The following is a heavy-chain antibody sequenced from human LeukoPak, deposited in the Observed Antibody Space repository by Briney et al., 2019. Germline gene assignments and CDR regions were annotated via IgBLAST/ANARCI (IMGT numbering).Heavy chain of an antibody. J-gene: IGHJ6*02. CDR1: GFTFSNYA. Sequence: GGSLRLSCVASGFTFSNYAMNWVRQAPGKGLEWVSGVSGGGSSTYYADSVKGRFTISRDNSKNMLYLQMNSLRAEDTAVYYCAAITIYYYGMDVWGQGTTVTVSS. V-gene: IGHV3-23*01. CDR2: VSGGGSST. D-gene: IGHD3-3*01. CDR3: AAITIYYYGMDV.